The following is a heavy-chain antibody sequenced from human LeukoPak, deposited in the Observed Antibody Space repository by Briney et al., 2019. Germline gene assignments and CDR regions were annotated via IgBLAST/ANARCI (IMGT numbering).Heavy chain of an antibody. J-gene: IGHJ4*02. CDR3: AREGSSWYANC. CDR2: MNPNSGNT. D-gene: IGHD6-13*01. Sequence: GASVKVSCKASGYTFTSYDINWVRQATGQGFGWMGWMNPNSGNTGYAQKFQGRVTMTRNTSISTAYMELSSLRSEDTAVYYCAREGSSWYANCWGQGTLVTVSS. V-gene: IGHV1-8*01. CDR1: GYTFTSYD.